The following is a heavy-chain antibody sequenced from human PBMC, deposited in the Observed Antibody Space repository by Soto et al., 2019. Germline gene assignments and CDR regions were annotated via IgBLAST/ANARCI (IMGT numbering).Heavy chain of an antibody. CDR2: ISFDGNRR. CDR1: GFNFTKFD. Sequence: GGSLRLSCAASGFNFTKFDMHWVRQAPGKELEWVAVISFDGNRRYYPDSVKGRFTISRDNSKNALFLQMNSLRAEDTAVYFCAGEGAVPAAIGHYYYGMDVWGQGTAVTVSS. V-gene: IGHV3-30-3*01. CDR3: AGEGAVPAAIGHYYYGMDV. J-gene: IGHJ6*02. D-gene: IGHD2-2*02.